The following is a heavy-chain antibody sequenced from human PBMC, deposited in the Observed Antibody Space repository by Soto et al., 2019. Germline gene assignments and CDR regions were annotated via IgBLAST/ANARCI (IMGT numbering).Heavy chain of an antibody. CDR2: ISAYNGNT. V-gene: IGHV1-18*01. Sequence: ASVKVSCKASGYTFTSYGISWVRQAPGQGLEWMGWISAYNGNTNYAQKLQGRVTITADESTSTAYMELKSLRSDDTAVYYCARHNSQWPNWFDPWGQGTLVTVSS. CDR1: GYTFTSYG. J-gene: IGHJ5*02. CDR3: ARHNSQWPNWFDP. D-gene: IGHD1-1*01.